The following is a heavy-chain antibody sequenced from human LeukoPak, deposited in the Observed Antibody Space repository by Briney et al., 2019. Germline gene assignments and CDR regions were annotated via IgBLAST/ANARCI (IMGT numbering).Heavy chain of an antibody. D-gene: IGHD5-24*01. CDR3: AREKGWLHLGD. CDR1: GFTFTSHW. V-gene: IGHV3-7*01. J-gene: IGHJ4*02. Sequence: GGSLRLSCAASGFTFTSHWMTWVRQAPGKGLEWVANINVDGSAEQYVESVKGRFTISRDNAKNALYLQMNSLRAEDAAVYYCAREKGWLHLGDGGQGPLVTVP. CDR2: INVDGSAE.